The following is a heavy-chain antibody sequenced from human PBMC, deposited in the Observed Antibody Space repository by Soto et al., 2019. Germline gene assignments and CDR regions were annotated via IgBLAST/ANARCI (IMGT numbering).Heavy chain of an antibody. V-gene: IGHV3-9*01. CDR3: AKDIFSMGSSWSHRYYYYGMDV. CDR2: ISWNSGSI. CDR1: GFTFDDYA. J-gene: IGHJ6*02. Sequence: EVQLVESGGGLVQPGRSLRLSCAASGFTFDDYAMHWVRQAPGKGLEWVSGISWNSGSIGYADSVKGRFTISRDNAKNSLYLQMNSLRAEDTALYYCAKDIFSMGSSWSHRYYYYGMDVWGQGTTVTVSS. D-gene: IGHD6-13*01.